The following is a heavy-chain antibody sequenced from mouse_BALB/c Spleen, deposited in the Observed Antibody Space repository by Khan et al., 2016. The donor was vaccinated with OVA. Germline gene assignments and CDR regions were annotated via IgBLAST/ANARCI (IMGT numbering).Heavy chain of an antibody. J-gene: IGHJ3*01. D-gene: IGHD2-4*01. CDR2: IWSVGST. V-gene: IGHV2-2*02. CDR3: ARNYDYDEGLTY. CDR1: GFSLTTYS. Sequence: VQLVESGPGLVQPSQSLSITCTVSGFSLTTYSVHWVRQSPGKGLEWLGVIWSVGSTDYNAAFTSRLSISKDNSKSQVFFKMNSLQTNDTAIYYCARNYDYDEGLTYWGQGTLVTVSA.